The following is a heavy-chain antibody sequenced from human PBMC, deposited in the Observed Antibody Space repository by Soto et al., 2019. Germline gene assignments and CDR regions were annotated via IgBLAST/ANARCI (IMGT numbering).Heavy chain of an antibody. V-gene: IGHV3-9*01. J-gene: IGHJ4*02. D-gene: IGHD2-15*01. Sequence: GGSLRLSCAASGFTFDDYAMHWVRQAPGKGLEWVSGISWNSGSIGYADSVKGRFTISRDNAKNSLYLQMNSLRAEDTALYYCAKDIWPGTCSGGSCYGNYFDYWGQGTLVTVSS. CDR1: GFTFDDYA. CDR3: AKDIWPGTCSGGSCYGNYFDY. CDR2: ISWNSGSI.